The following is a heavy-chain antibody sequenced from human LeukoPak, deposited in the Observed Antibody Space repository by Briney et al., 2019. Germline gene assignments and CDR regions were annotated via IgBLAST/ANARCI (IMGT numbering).Heavy chain of an antibody. V-gene: IGHV4-34*08. J-gene: IGHJ5*02. CDR1: GFTFSSYW. CDR2: INHSGST. Sequence: GSLRLSCAASGFTFSSYWMSWVRQPPGKGLEWIGEINHSGSTNYNPSLKSRVTISVDTSKNQFSLKLSSVTAADTAVYYCAGRLTGPWGQGTLVTVSS. D-gene: IGHD3-16*01. CDR3: AGRLTGP.